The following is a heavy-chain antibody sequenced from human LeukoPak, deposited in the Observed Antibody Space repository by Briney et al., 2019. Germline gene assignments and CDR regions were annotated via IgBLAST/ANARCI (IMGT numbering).Heavy chain of an antibody. CDR2: ISPYNGST. J-gene: IGHJ4*02. CDR1: GYTFTSYG. CDR3: ARVVAVRGHFDC. D-gene: IGHD3-10*01. Sequence: GATVKVSCKASGYTFTSYGISWVRQAPGQGLEWMGWISPYNGSTNYAQKLQGRVTMTTDTSTSTAYMELRSLRSDDTAVYYCARVVAVRGHFDCGGERTLVTASS. V-gene: IGHV1-18*01.